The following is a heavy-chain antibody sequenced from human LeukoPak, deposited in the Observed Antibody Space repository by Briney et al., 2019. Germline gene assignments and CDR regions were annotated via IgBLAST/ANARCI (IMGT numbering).Heavy chain of an antibody. CDR3: ARDPGYSSGWFDY. J-gene: IGHJ4*02. CDR1: GFTLRSYN. CDR2: ISASSNFI. V-gene: IGHV3-21*01. Sequence: PGGSLRPSCVVSGFTLRSYNRSGGRQAPGKGLGWGSSISASSNFISYADSVKGRFTISRDNAKKSLYLQMNSVRAEDTAVYYCARDPGYSSGWFDYWGQGALVTVSS. D-gene: IGHD6-19*01.